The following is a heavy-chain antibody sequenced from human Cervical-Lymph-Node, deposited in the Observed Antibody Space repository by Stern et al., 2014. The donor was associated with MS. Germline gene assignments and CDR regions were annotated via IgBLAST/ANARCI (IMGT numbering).Heavy chain of an antibody. J-gene: IGHJ5*02. Sequence: EDQLVESGGDLVQPGGSLRLSCAASGFTFSIHSMNWVRQAPGQGLEGVSYISSSSRTIYYADSVKGRFTISRDNAKNSLYLQMNSLRDEDTAMYYCARHKYYYDSSAYDPWGQGTLVTVSS. D-gene: IGHD3-22*01. CDR2: ISSSSRTI. CDR3: ARHKYYYDSSAYDP. V-gene: IGHV3-48*02. CDR1: GFTFSIHS.